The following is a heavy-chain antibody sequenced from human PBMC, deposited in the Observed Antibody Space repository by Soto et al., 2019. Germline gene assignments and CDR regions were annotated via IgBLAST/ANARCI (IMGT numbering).Heavy chain of an antibody. CDR1: GGSITNNNW. D-gene: IGHD1-26*01. CDR2: IYHSGHT. V-gene: IGHV4-4*02. Sequence: KTSETLSLTCNVSGGSITNNNWWSWVRQPPGKGLEWIGAIYHSGHTNFNPSLKSRATLSLDYSENQFSLKLTSATAADTAIYYCASIAYSASGFDYWGQGTLVTVS. CDR3: ASIAYSASGFDY. J-gene: IGHJ4*02.